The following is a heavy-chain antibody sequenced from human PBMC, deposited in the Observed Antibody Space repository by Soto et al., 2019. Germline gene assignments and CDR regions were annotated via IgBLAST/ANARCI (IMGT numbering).Heavy chain of an antibody. CDR2: IRSKANSYAT. D-gene: IGHD6-19*01. Sequence: EVQLVESGGGLVQPGGSLKLSCAASGFTFSGSTMHWVRQASGKGLEWVGRIRSKANSYATAYAASVKGRFTIYRDDSKNTAYLQMNSLKTEDTAVYYCTSSGTYSSGDYWGQGTLVTVSS. V-gene: IGHV3-73*01. CDR3: TSSGTYSSGDY. CDR1: GFTFSGST. J-gene: IGHJ4*02.